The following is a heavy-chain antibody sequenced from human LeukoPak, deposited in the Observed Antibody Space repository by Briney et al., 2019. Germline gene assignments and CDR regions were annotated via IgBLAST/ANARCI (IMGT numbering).Heavy chain of an antibody. CDR3: AGVSLVGAIDY. J-gene: IGHJ4*02. CDR1: GGSISSGGYY. V-gene: IGHV4-30-2*01. Sequence: SQTLSLTCTVSGGSISSGGYYWSWIRQPPGKGLEWIGYIYHSGSTYYNPSLKSRVTISVDRSKNQFSLKLSSVTAADTAVYYCAGVSLVGAIDYWGQGTLVTVSS. CDR2: IYHSGST. D-gene: IGHD1-26*01.